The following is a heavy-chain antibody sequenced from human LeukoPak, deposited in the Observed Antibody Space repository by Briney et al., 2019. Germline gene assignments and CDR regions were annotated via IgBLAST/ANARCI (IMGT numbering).Heavy chain of an antibody. CDR1: GGSISTYY. CDR2: IYYSGST. D-gene: IGHD3-22*01. Sequence: PSETLSLTCTVSGGSISTYYWSWIRQPPGKGLEWIGFIYYSGSTNYNPSLKSRVTMSVDTSKNQFSLKLTSVTAADTAVYYCARSYDSRGYYYYGMDVWGLGTTVTVSS. CDR3: ARSYDSRGYYYYGMDV. V-gene: IGHV4-59*01. J-gene: IGHJ6*02.